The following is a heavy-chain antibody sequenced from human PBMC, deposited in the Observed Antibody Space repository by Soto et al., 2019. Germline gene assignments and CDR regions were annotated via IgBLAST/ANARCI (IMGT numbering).Heavy chain of an antibody. D-gene: IGHD2-15*01. Sequence: PSETLSLTCAVSGYSISLGYYWGWIRQPPGQGLEWIGSIYHSGNTYSNPSLKRRVSISLEPSKNHYSRELTSVTAADTAVYYGARVKLAVRGGFDYWGRGTLVTVSS. CDR2: IYHSGNT. V-gene: IGHV4-38-2*01. CDR1: GYSISLGYY. J-gene: IGHJ4*02. CDR3: ARVKLAVRGGFDY.